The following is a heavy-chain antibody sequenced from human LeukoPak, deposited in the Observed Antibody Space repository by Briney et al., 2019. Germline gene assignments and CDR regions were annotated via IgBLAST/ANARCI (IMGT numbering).Heavy chain of an antibody. V-gene: IGHV1-8*03. D-gene: IGHD3-3*01. Sequence: ASVKVSCKASGGTFTSYDINWVRQATGQGLEWMGWMNPNSGNTGYAQKFQGRVTITRNTSISTAYMELSSLRSEDTAVYYCARDDFWSAGDAFDIWGQGTMVTVSS. CDR3: ARDDFWSAGDAFDI. J-gene: IGHJ3*02. CDR2: MNPNSGNT. CDR1: GGTFTSYD.